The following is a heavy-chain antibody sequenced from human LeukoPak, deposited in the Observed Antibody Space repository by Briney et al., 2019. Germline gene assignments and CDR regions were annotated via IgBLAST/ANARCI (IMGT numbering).Heavy chain of an antibody. CDR2: IRSSSSTI. Sequence: GGSLRLSCAASGFTFSTYWMNWVRQAPGKGLECVSYIRSSSSTIYYADSVKGRFTISRDNAKNSLYLQMNSLRDEDTAVYYCARDRVTGTSRGSEIDYWGQGTLVTVSS. CDR1: GFTFSTYW. D-gene: IGHD1-20*01. J-gene: IGHJ4*02. CDR3: ARDRVTGTSRGSEIDY. V-gene: IGHV3-48*02.